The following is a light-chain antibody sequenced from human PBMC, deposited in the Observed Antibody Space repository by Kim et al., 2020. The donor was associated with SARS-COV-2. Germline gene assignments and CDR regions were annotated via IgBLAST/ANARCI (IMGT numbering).Light chain of an antibody. V-gene: IGKV3D-20*01. Sequence: EIVLTQSPATLSLSPGERATLSCGASQSVNNNYLAWYQQKPGLAPRLLIYDASNRATGIPDRFSGSGSGTDFTLTISRLEPEDFAVYYCQQDGRTPLTFGGVTKVDIK. CDR3: QQDGRTPLT. CDR1: QSVNNNY. J-gene: IGKJ4*01. CDR2: DAS.